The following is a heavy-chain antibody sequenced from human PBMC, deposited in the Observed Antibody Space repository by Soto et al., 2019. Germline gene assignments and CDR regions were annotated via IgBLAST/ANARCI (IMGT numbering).Heavy chain of an antibody. Sequence: QVQLVQSGAEVKKPGSSVKVSCKASGGTFSSYTISWVRQAPGQGLEWMGRIIPILGIANYAQKFQGRVTITADKSTSTAYMELSSLRSEDTAVYYCASYYGSGSYGGYWGQGTLVTVSS. V-gene: IGHV1-69*02. J-gene: IGHJ4*02. D-gene: IGHD3-10*01. CDR3: ASYYGSGSYGGY. CDR1: GGTFSSYT. CDR2: IIPILGIA.